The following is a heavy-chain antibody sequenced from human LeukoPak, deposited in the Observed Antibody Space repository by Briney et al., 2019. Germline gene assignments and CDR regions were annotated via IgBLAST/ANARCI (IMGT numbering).Heavy chain of an antibody. J-gene: IGHJ3*02. CDR2: IRGGGGSA. CDR3: ARDPNGDYIGAFDM. CDR1: GFTFSSYA. D-gene: IGHD4-17*01. Sequence: PGGSLRLSCAASGFTFSSYAMSWVRQAPGKGPEWVSAIRGGGGSAFYADSVKGRFTISRDNSKYTLFLQMNSLRAEDTAAYYCARDPNGDYIGAFDMWGPGTMVTVSS. V-gene: IGHV3-23*01.